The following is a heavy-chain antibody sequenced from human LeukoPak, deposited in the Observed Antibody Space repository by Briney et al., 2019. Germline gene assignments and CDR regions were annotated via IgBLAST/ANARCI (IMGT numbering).Heavy chain of an antibody. Sequence: GASVKVSCEASGYTFTNYGISWVRQAPGQGLEWMGGIIPIFGTANYAQKFQGRVTITADESTSTAYMELSSLRSEDTAVYYCASYEVGNWNYAAWVEYFQHWGQGTLVTVSS. D-gene: IGHD1-7*01. CDR3: ASYEVGNWNYAAWVEYFQH. V-gene: IGHV1-69*13. CDR1: GYTFTNYG. CDR2: IIPIFGTA. J-gene: IGHJ1*01.